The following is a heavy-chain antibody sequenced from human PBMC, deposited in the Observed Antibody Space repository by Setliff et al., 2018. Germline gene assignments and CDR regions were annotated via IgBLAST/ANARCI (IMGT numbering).Heavy chain of an antibody. CDR3: ARGLIGSPFYYYYYMDV. CDR2: IIPIFGTT. D-gene: IGHD3-22*01. V-gene: IGHV1-69*05. J-gene: IGHJ6*03. Sequence: VKVSCKASRGTFSSYGITWVRQAPGQGLEWMGGIIPIFGTTDYAQKFQGRVTMTRDTSISTAYMELSSLRSEDKAVYYCARGLIGSPFYYYYYMDVWGKGTTVTVS. CDR1: RGTFSSYG.